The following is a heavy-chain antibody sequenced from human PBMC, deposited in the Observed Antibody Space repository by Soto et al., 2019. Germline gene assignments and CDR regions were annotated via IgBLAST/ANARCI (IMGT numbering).Heavy chain of an antibody. CDR1: GFTFDDYA. CDR2: ISWNSGSI. D-gene: IGHD3-10*01. CDR3: ATYGSGSYYRGAYDY. Sequence: DVQLVESGGGLVQPGRSLRLSCAASGFTFDDYAMHWVRQAPGKGLEWVSGISWNSGSIGYADSVKGRFTISRDNAKNSVYLQMNSLRAEDTALYYCATYGSGSYYRGAYDYWGQGTLVTVSS. J-gene: IGHJ4*02. V-gene: IGHV3-9*01.